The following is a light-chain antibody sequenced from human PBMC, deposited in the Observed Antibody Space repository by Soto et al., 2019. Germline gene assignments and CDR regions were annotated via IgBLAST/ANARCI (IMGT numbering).Light chain of an antibody. CDR2: KNN. CDR3: AAWDDSLSGPVV. Sequence: QSVLTQPPSASGTPGQRVAISWSGSSSNIGTNYVSWYQQLPGTAPKLLIYKNNQRPSGVPDRFSGSKSGTSASLAISGLRSEDEADYYCAAWDDSLSGPVVFGGGTHLTVL. J-gene: IGLJ2*01. CDR1: SSNIGTNY. V-gene: IGLV1-47*01.